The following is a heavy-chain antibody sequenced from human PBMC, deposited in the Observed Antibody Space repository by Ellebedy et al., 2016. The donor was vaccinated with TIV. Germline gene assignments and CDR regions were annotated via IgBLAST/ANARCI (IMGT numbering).Heavy chain of an antibody. CDR2: SNPTSGGT. V-gene: IGHV1-2*02. CDR3: ARENYDVLTGSGDYFDS. Sequence: ASVKVSCKASGNTFTGSYIHWVRQAPGQGLEWMGWSNPTSGGTNYAQKFQGRVTLTRDTSISTAYMELSSLRSDDTAVYYCARENYDVLTGSGDYFDSWGQGTLVTVSS. J-gene: IGHJ4*02. D-gene: IGHD3-9*01. CDR1: GNTFTGSY.